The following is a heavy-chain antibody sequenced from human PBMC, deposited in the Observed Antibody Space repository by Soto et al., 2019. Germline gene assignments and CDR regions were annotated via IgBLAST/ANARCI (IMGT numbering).Heavy chain of an antibody. V-gene: IGHV2-5*02. CDR2: IYWDDDE. J-gene: IGHJ4*02. D-gene: IGHD3-10*01. CDR1: GFSLNTDGEG. CDR3: AHSRNLITEDAQVGDFDY. Sequence: QITLKESGPTQVKPTQTLTLTCSFSGFSLNTDGEGVGWVRQPPGEALEWLALIYWDDDERYSPSLTNRLTLTKDPSKNQVVLIMTNMDPVDTATYYCAHSRNLITEDAQVGDFDYWGQGTLVTVSS.